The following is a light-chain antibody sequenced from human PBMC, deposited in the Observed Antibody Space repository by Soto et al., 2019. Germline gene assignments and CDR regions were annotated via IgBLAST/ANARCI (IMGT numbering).Light chain of an antibody. CDR1: QSVSNN. CDR2: DAS. CDR3: HQYNIWPPWT. V-gene: IGKV3-15*01. Sequence: ILMTQSPATLSVSPGERATLSCRASQSVSNNLAWYQQKPGQAPRLLIYDASTRYTGIPARFSGSGSGTEFTLTISGLQSEDFAVYYCHQYNIWPPWTFGQGTKVEVK. J-gene: IGKJ1*01.